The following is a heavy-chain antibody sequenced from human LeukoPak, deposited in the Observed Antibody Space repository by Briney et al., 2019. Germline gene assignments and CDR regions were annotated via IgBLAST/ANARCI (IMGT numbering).Heavy chain of an antibody. D-gene: IGHD3-10*01. V-gene: IGHV3-43*02. CDR2: IRVDGCTT. J-gene: IGHJ5*01. Sequence: GGALRLSCAASGFTFDDYAMHWVRQARGKGLEGVSLIRVDGCTTYYADSVKGRFTISRDNSKNSLYLQMNSLRTEDTAFYYCAKRGPNGSGSYLNWFDSWGQGTLVTVSS. CDR1: GFTFDDYA. CDR3: AKRGPNGSGSYLNWFDS.